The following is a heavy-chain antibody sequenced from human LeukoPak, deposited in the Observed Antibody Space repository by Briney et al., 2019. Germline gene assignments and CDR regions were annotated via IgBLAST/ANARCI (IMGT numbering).Heavy chain of an antibody. D-gene: IGHD6-19*01. J-gene: IGHJ4*02. V-gene: IGHV3-74*01. CDR1: GFTFSSYW. CDR3: ARDGWSTQLIDY. CDR2: INSDGSST. Sequence: PGGSLRLSCAASGFTFSSYWMHWVRQAPGKGLVRVSRINSDGSSTSYADSVKGRFTISRDNAKNTLYLQMNSLRAEDTAVYYCARDGWSTQLIDYWGQGTLVTVSS.